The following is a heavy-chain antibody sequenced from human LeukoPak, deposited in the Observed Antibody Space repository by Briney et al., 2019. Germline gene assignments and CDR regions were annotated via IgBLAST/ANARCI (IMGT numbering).Heavy chain of an antibody. CDR1: GFTFSYYA. V-gene: IGHV3-64D*09. CDR3: AKGPTYDSLPYYFDY. Sequence: GGSLRLTCSASGFTFSYYAMHWVRQAAGKGLEFVSGISSNGGSTYYADSLKGRFTVSRDNSNNTLYLQMSSLRAEDTAIYYCAKGPTYDSLPYYFDYWGQGTLVTVSS. D-gene: IGHD3-22*01. CDR2: ISSNGGST. J-gene: IGHJ4*02.